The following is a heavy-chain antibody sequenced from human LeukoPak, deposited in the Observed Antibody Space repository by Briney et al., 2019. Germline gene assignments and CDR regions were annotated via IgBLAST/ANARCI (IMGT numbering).Heavy chain of an antibody. CDR1: GFTFSNYA. CDR3: AKAEGYSTGWFSY. J-gene: IGHJ4*02. CDR2: LSGSGVRT. Sequence: PGGSLRLSCTVSGFTFSNYAMNWVRQAPGKGLEWVSGLSGSGVRTDYADSVKGRFTVSRDISKDTLYLQMNDLRAEDTAVYYCAKAEGYSTGWFSYRGQGTLVTVSS. D-gene: IGHD6-19*01. V-gene: IGHV3-23*01.